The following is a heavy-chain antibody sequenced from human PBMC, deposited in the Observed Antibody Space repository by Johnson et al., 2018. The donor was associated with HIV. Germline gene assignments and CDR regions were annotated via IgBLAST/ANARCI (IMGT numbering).Heavy chain of an antibody. CDR3: ARDEAASTGAFDV. CDR1: GFSFSSYG. D-gene: IGHD6-13*01. CDR2: TNSDGSSP. V-gene: IGHV3-74*01. J-gene: IGHJ3*01. Sequence: VQLVESGGDVVQPGGSLRPSCAASGFSFSSYGIHWVRQAPATGLVWVSRTNSDGSSPRYADSVKGRFTISRDNAKNTLYLQMNSLRAEDTAVFYCARDEAASTGAFDVWGQGTMVTVSS.